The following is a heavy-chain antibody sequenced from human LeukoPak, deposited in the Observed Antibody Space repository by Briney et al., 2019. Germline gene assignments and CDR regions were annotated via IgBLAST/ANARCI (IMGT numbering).Heavy chain of an antibody. Sequence: GASVKVSCKASGYTFTGYYMHWVRQAPGQGLEWMGRFNPNSGGTNYEQKFQGRVTMTRDTYISTAYMELSRLKSDDTAVYYCAKGGTGGFDYWGQGTLVTVSS. CDR1: GYTFTGYY. D-gene: IGHD7-27*01. CDR3: AKGGTGGFDY. J-gene: IGHJ4*02. V-gene: IGHV1-2*06. CDR2: FNPNSGGT.